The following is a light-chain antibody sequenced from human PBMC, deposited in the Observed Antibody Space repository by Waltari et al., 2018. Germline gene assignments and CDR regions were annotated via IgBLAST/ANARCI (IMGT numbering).Light chain of an antibody. CDR2: GKH. CDR3: NSRDSSGNHVV. CDR1: SLRGYY. V-gene: IGLV3-19*01. J-gene: IGLJ2*01. Sequence: SSELTQDPDVSVALGQPVRITCQGASLRGYYASLYQQKPGQAPVLVLYGKHNRTSAIPDLFSGSSSGNTASLTITGAQAEDDADYYCNSRDSSGNHVVFGGGTKLTVL.